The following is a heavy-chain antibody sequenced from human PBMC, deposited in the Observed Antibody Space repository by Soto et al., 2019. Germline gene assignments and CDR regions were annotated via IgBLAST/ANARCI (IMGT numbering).Heavy chain of an antibody. D-gene: IGHD4-17*01. CDR1: GGTFSSYT. J-gene: IGHJ3*02. CDR3: ARDYGDYFAFDI. Sequence: GASVKVSCKASGGTFSSYTISWVRQAPGQGLEWMGRIIPILGIANYAQKFQGRVTITADKSTSTAYMELSSLRSEDTAVYYCARDYGDYFAFDIWGQGTMVTVSS. V-gene: IGHV1-69*04. CDR2: IIPILGIA.